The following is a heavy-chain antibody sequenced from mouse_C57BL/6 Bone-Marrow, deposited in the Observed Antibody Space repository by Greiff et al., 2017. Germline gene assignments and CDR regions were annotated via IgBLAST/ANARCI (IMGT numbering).Heavy chain of an antibody. Sequence: VQLQQPGAELVRPGSSVTLSCKASGYTFTSYWMHWVKQRPIQGLEWIGNIDPSDSETPYNQKFKDKATLTVDKSSSTAYMQLSSLTSEDSAVYYCARLLGRAMDYWGQGTSVTVSS. CDR3: ARLLGRAMDY. D-gene: IGHD4-1*01. CDR1: GYTFTSYW. CDR2: IDPSDSET. J-gene: IGHJ4*01. V-gene: IGHV1-52*01.